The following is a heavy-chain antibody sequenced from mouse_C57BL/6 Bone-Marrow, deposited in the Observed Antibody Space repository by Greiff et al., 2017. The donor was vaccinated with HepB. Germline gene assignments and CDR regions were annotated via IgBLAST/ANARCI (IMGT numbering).Heavy chain of an antibody. J-gene: IGHJ3*01. CDR2: IRLKSDNYAT. V-gene: IGHV6-3*01. CDR3: TGPAWFAY. CDR1: GFTFSNYW. Sequence: EVQLVESGGGLVQPGGSMKLFCVASGFTFSNYWMNWVRQSPEKGLEWVAQIRLKSDNYATHYAESVKGRFTISRDDSKSSVYLQMNNLRAEDTGIYYCTGPAWFAYWGQGTLVTVSA.